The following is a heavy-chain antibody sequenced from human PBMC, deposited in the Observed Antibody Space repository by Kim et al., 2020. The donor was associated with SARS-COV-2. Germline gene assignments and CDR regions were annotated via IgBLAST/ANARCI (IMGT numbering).Heavy chain of an antibody. V-gene: IGHV1-69*01. CDR3: ARIGDVDTAMVHYAFDI. J-gene: IGHJ3*02. D-gene: IGHD5-18*01. Sequence: FQGRVTITADESTSTAYMELSSLRSEDTAVYYCARIGDVDTAMVHYAFDIWGQGTMVTVSS.